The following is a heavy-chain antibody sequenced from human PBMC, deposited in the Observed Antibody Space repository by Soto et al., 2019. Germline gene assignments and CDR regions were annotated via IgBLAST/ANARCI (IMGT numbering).Heavy chain of an antibody. Sequence: QLVESGGGVVQPGRSLRLSCAASGFTFSLYGMHWVRQAPGKGLEWVAVTSYDGSNTDYADSVKGRFTISRDNYKNTLYLQMSSLRAEYTAVYYCAKDSGYSGYDVYDYYYGMDVWGQGTTVTVSS. V-gene: IGHV3-30*18. CDR3: AKDSGYSGYDVYDYYYGMDV. D-gene: IGHD5-12*01. CDR1: GFTFSLYG. J-gene: IGHJ6*01. CDR2: TSYDGSNT.